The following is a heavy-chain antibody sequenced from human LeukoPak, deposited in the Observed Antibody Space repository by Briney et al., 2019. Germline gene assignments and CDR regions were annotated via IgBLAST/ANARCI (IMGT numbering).Heavy chain of an antibody. J-gene: IGHJ4*02. CDR2: INHSGNT. CDR3: ARESAGSGYYLVDY. CDR1: GGSFSGYY. V-gene: IGHV4-34*01. Sequence: SETLSLTCAVYGGSFSGYYWSWIRQPPGKGLEWIGEINHSGNTNYNPSLKSRVTISVDTSKNQFSLKLSSVTAADTALYYCARESAGSGYYLVDYWGQGTLVTVSS. D-gene: IGHD5-12*01.